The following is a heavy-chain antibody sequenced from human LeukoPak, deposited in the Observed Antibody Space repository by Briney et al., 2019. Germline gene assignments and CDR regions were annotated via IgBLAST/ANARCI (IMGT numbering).Heavy chain of an antibody. CDR3: ARAPFSYCSSTSCYLDY. D-gene: IGHD2-2*01. J-gene: IGHJ4*02. CDR1: GFTFSSYA. Sequence: PGGSLRLSCAASGFTFSSYAMHWVRQAPGKGREGVAVISYDGSNKYYADSVKGRFTISRDNSKNTLYLQMNSLRAEDTAVYYCARAPFSYCSSTSCYLDYWGQGTLVTVSS. CDR2: ISYDGSNK. V-gene: IGHV3-30-3*01.